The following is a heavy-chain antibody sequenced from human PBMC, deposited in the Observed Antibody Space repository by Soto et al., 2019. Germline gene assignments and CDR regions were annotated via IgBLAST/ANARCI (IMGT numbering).Heavy chain of an antibody. Sequence: SETLSLTCTVSGGYISSGGYYWSWIRQHPGKGLEWIGYIYYSGSTYYNPSLKSRVTISVDTSKNQFSLKLSSVTAADTAVYYCARDWGDFGELFSYFDYWGQGTLVTVSS. CDR2: IYYSGST. CDR3: ARDWGDFGELFSYFDY. V-gene: IGHV4-31*02. CDR1: GGYISSGGYY. J-gene: IGHJ4*02. D-gene: IGHD3-10*01.